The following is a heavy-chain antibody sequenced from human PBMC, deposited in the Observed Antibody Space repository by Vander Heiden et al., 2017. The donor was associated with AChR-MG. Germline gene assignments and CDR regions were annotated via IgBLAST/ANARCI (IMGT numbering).Heavy chain of an antibody. J-gene: IGHJ3*02. CDR2: IIPIFGTA. CDR1: GGSFSSHA. Sequence: QVQLVQFGAEVKKPGYSVTVSCKASGGSFSSHAISWVRQAPGQGLEWMGGIIPIFGTANYAQKFQGRVTITADESTSTAYMELSSLRSEDTAVYYCARSGVKYGDQSYDAFDIWGQGTMVTVSS. D-gene: IGHD4-17*01. V-gene: IGHV1-69*01. CDR3: ARSGVKYGDQSYDAFDI.